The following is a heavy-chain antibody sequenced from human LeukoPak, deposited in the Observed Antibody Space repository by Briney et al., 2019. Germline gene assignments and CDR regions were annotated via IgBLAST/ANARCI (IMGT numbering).Heavy chain of an antibody. D-gene: IGHD3-3*01. CDR1: GFTFDDYG. CDR2: INWNGGST. CDR3: ARFRSGYSVVYFDY. J-gene: IGHJ4*02. V-gene: IGHV3-20*04. Sequence: GGSLRLSCAASGFTFDDYGMSWVRQAPGKGLEWVSGINWNGGSTGYADSVKGRFTISRDNAKNSLYLQMNSLRAEDTALYYCARFRSGYSVVYFDYWGQGTLVTVSS.